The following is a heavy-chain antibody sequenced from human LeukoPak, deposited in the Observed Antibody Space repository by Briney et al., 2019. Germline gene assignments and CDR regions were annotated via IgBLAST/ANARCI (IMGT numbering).Heavy chain of an antibody. V-gene: IGHV3-23*01. D-gene: IGHD5-18*01. J-gene: IGHJ6*03. Sequence: GGSLRLSCAASGFTVSSNYMTWVRQAPGKGLEWVSTISGSGGSTYYADSVKGRFTISRDNSKNTLDLQMNTLRAEDTAVYYCAKASRFGYSYGPREYFYYMDVWGKGTTVTISS. CDR1: GFTVSSNY. CDR3: AKASRFGYSYGPREYFYYMDV. CDR2: ISGSGGST.